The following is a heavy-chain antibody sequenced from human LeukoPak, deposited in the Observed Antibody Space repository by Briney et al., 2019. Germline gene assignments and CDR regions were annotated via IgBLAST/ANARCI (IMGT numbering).Heavy chain of an antibody. CDR2: INPSGGST. CDR1: GYTFTGYY. CDR3: ARDSDYYGSGSYLFDY. J-gene: IGHJ4*02. V-gene: IGHV1-46*01. Sequence: GASVKVSCKASGYTFTGYYIHWVRQAPGQGFEWMGIINPSGGSTSYAQKFQGRVTMTRDTSTSTVYMELSSLRSEDTAVYYCARDSDYYGSGSYLFDYWGQGTLVTVSS. D-gene: IGHD3-10*01.